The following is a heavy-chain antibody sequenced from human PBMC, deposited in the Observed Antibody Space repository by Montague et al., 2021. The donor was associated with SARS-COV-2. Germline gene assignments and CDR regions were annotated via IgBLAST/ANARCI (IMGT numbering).Heavy chain of an antibody. V-gene: IGHV4-34*01. CDR2: INHSGST. Sequence: SETRSLTCAVYGGSFGGYYWSWIRQPPGEGLEWIGEINHSGSTNYNPSLKSRVTISVDTSKNQFSLKLSSVTAADTAVYYCARVRYYGSGTSLGMDVWGQGTTVTVSS. D-gene: IGHD3-10*01. J-gene: IGHJ6*02. CDR3: ARVRYYGSGTSLGMDV. CDR1: GGSFGGYY.